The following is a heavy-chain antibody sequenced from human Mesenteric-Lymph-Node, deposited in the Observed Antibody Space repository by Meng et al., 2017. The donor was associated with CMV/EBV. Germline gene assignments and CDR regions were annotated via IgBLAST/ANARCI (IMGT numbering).Heavy chain of an antibody. CDR3: ARSSTMDV. D-gene: IGHD6-13*01. V-gene: IGHV1-8*02. Sequence: ASVKVSCKTSGYSFGNFGLNWVRQATGQGLEWMGWMNPNSGNTGYAQKFQGRVTMTRNTSISTAYMELSSLRSEDTAVYYCARSSTMDVWGQGTTVTVSS. J-gene: IGHJ6*02. CDR1: GYSFGNFG. CDR2: MNPNSGNT.